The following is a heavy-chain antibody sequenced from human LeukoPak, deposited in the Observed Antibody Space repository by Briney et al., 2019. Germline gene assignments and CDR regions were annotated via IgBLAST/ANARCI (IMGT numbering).Heavy chain of an antibody. CDR2: IYETGST. Sequence: PSETLSLTCTVSGGSISSYYWSWIRQPPGKGLEWIGYIYETGSTNYNPSLKSRVTISLDMSKNHFSLKLNSVTAADTAVYYCARDSPFSRDNYYGMDVWGQGTTVTVSS. V-gene: IGHV4-59*01. CDR3: ARDSPFSRDNYYGMDV. J-gene: IGHJ6*02. D-gene: IGHD3-16*01. CDR1: GGSISSYY.